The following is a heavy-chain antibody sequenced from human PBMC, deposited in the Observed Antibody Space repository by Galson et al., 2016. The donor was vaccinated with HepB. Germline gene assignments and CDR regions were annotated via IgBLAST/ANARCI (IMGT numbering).Heavy chain of an antibody. Sequence: SETLSLTCSVSGGTINSINYYWAWIRQPPGKGLEWIGSVFYSGSTYYNPSLKSRLTISVDSSKSQFSLKLISVTAADTALYFCARHWSSSSSEFDSWGQGTLVIVSS. CDR2: VFYSGST. CDR1: GGTINSINYY. V-gene: IGHV4-39*01. J-gene: IGHJ4*02. CDR3: ARHWSSSSSEFDS. D-gene: IGHD6-6*01.